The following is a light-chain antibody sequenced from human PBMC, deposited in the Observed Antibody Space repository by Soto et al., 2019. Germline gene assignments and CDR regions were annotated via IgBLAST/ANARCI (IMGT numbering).Light chain of an antibody. J-gene: IGLJ2*01. Sequence: QSALTQPASVSGSPGQSITISCTGTGIDVGGYNYVSWYQQHPGKAPKLMIYEVSNRPSGVSNRFSGSKSGNTASLTISGLQAEDEADYYCSSYTSSSTVVFGGGTKLTVL. CDR2: EVS. CDR1: GIDVGGYNY. V-gene: IGLV2-14*01. CDR3: SSYTSSSTVV.